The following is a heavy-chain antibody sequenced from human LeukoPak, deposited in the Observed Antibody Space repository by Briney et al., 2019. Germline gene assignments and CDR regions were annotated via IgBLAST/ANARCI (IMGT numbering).Heavy chain of an antibody. Sequence: PGGSLRLSCEASGFTFTNAWVSWVRQAPGKGLEWVGRIKSKTDGGTTDYAEPVKGRFTISRDDSKNTLYLQMHSLKTEDTAVYYCTAAGIAWYYYYAMDVWGQGTTVTVSS. CDR2: IKSKTDGGTT. CDR3: TAAGIAWYYYYAMDV. CDR1: GFTFTNAW. J-gene: IGHJ6*02. V-gene: IGHV3-15*01. D-gene: IGHD6-13*01.